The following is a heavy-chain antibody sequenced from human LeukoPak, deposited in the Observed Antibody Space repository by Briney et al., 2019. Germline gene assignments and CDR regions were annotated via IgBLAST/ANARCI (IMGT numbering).Heavy chain of an antibody. CDR1: GYTFTGYY. V-gene: IGHV1-2*02. D-gene: IGHD1-26*01. CDR2: INPNSGGT. CDR3: ARDDGSYSGTDYMDV. J-gene: IGHJ6*03. Sequence: WASVKVSCKSSGYTFTGYYMHWVRQAPGQGLEWMGWINPNSGGTNYAQKFQGRVTMTRDTSISTAYMELSRLRSDDTAVYYCARDDGSYSGTDYMDVWGKGTTVTISS.